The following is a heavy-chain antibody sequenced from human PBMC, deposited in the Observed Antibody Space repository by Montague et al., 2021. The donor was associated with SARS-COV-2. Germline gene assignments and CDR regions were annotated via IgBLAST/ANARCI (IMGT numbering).Heavy chain of an antibody. J-gene: IGHJ3*02. V-gene: IGHV2-70*01. CDR2: IDWDDDK. Sequence: PALVKPTQTLTLTCTFSGFSLSTSGMCVSWIRQPPGKALEWLALIDWDDDKYYSTSLKTRLTISKDTSKNQVVLTTTNMDPVDTATYYCARIWGATRGDAFDXGGQRTMVPVSS. CDR1: GFSLSTSGMC. CDR3: ARIWGATRGDAFDX. D-gene: IGHD1-26*01.